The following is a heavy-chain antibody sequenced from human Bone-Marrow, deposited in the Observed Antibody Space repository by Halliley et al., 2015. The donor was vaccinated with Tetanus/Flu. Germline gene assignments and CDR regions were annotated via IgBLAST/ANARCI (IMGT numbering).Heavy chain of an antibody. Sequence: WVAFISYHGINKHSADSVKGRFTISRDNSKNMLYLQMNSLRAEDTAVYYCAKDLERGSYFPGHWGQGTLVTVSS. V-gene: IGHV3-30*18. CDR2: ISYHGINK. CDR3: AKDLERGSYFPGH. D-gene: IGHD1-26*01. J-gene: IGHJ4*02.